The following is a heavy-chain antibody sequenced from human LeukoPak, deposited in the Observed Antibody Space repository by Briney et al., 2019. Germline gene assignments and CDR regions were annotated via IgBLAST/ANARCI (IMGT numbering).Heavy chain of an antibody. V-gene: IGHV3-21*01. CDR3: AREWGYCSGGSCHPDHFDY. CDR2: INSNRNNI. J-gene: IGHJ4*02. Sequence: GGSLRLSCGASGFTFSYYSMNWVRQPPGKGLEWVSSINSNRNNIYYADSVKGRFTISRDNAKNSLYLQMSSLRAEDTAVYYCAREWGYCSGGSCHPDHFDYWGQGTLVTVSS. CDR1: GFTFSYYS. D-gene: IGHD2-15*01.